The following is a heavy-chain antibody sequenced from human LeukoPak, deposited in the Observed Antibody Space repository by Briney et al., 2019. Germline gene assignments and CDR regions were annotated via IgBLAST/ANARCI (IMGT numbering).Heavy chain of an antibody. CDR1: GFTISNYC. V-gene: IGHV3-74*01. J-gene: IGHJ6*02. Sequence: AGSLRLSCAASGFTISNYCRHWLPHIPGKGLVWVFSIYPDGTVTNYAAAVKGRFTISRDNAKNSLYLQLNSLRAEDTAVYYCARTRLPFRGVPRSGMDVWGQGTTITVSS. D-gene: IGHD3-10*01. CDR2: IYPDGTVT. CDR3: ARTRLPFRGVPRSGMDV.